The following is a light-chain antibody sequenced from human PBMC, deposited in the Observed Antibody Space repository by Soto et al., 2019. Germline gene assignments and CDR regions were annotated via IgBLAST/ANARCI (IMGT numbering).Light chain of an antibody. V-gene: IGLV1-40*01. CDR3: QSYDSILSVVV. J-gene: IGLJ2*01. Sequence: QAAVTQPPSVSGAPGQRITISCTGSSSSIGAGYDVHWYQKLPGTAPKLLIYGNSNRPSGVSDRFSGSKSGTTASPAITGLQAGDKDYYNGQSYDSILSVVVFGGGTTLTVL. CDR2: GNS. CDR1: SSSIGAGYD.